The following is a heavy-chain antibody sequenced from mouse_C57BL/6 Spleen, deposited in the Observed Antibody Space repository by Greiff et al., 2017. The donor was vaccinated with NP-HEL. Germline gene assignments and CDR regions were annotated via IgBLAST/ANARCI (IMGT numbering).Heavy chain of an antibody. CDR3: ARRSAGYPYYFDY. CDR2: INYDGSST. CDR1: GFTFSDYY. Sequence: EVQVVESEGGLVQPGSSMKLSCTASGFTFSDYYMAWVRQVPEKGLEWVANINYDGSSTYYLDSLKSRFIISRDNAKNILYLQMSSLKSEDTATYYCARRSAGYPYYFDYWGQGTTLTVSS. D-gene: IGHD2-2*01. J-gene: IGHJ2*01. V-gene: IGHV5-16*01.